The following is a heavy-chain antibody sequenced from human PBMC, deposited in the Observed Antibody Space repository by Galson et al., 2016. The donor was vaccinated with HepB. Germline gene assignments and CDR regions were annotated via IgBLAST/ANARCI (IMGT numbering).Heavy chain of an antibody. CDR2: IIPIFGPA. CDR1: GGTFSNYG. V-gene: IGHV1-69*13. D-gene: IGHD3-9*01. Sequence: SVKVSCKASGGTFSNYGFNWVRQAPGQGLEWMGGIIPIFGPANYAQKFQGRITIIADESTTTVYMKLSSLRSEDTAVYYCATDILTGYHAFHIWGQGTMVTVSS. J-gene: IGHJ3*02. CDR3: ATDILTGYHAFHI.